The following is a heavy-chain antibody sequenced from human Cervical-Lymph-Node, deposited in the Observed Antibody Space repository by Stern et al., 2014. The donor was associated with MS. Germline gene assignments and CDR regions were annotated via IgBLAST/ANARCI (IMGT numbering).Heavy chain of an antibody. CDR2: INPNSGGT. D-gene: IGHD2-15*01. J-gene: IGHJ6*02. CDR1: GYTFTGYY. V-gene: IGHV1-2*06. CDR3: ARSNYCSGGSCYYYYGMDV. Sequence: VQLEESGAEVKKPGASVKVSCKASGYTFTGYYMHWVRQAPGHGLEWMGRINPNSGGTNYAQKFQGRVTMTRDTSISTAYMELSRLRSDDTAVYYCARSNYCSGGSCYYYYGMDVWGQGTTVTVSS.